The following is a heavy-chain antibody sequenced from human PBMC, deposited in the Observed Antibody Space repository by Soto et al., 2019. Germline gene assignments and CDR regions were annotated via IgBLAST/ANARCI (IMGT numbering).Heavy chain of an antibody. V-gene: IGHV3-21*01. CDR3: ARGTYYYDSSGYGVGFDY. D-gene: IGHD3-22*01. Sequence: GGSLRLSCAASGFTFSSYSMNWVRQAPGKGLEWVSSISSSSSYIYYADSVKGRFTISRDNAKNSLYLQMNSLRAEDTAVYYCARGTYYYDSSGYGVGFDYWGQGTLVTVSS. CDR2: ISSSSSYI. CDR1: GFTFSSYS. J-gene: IGHJ4*02.